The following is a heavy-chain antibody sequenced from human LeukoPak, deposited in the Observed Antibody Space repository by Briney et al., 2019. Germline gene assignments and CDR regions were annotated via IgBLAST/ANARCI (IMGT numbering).Heavy chain of an antibody. CDR3: ARDLYYNGWYPLDY. D-gene: IGHD6-19*01. CDR1: GDSVSSNSAA. CDR2: TYYRSKWYN. Sequence: SQTLSLTCAISGDSVSSNSAAWNWIRQSPSRGLEWRGRTYYRSKWYNDYAVSVKSRITISPDTSKTQFPLQLNSVTPEDTAVYYCARDLYYNGWYPLDYWGQGTLVTVSS. J-gene: IGHJ4*02. V-gene: IGHV6-1*01.